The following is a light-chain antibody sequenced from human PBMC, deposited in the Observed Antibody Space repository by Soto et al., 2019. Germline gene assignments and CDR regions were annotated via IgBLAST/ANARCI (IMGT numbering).Light chain of an antibody. CDR3: QQNYSPPPIT. V-gene: IGKV1-39*01. CDR1: QSITRF. J-gene: IGKJ5*01. CDR2: AAS. Sequence: EIQLTPYPCSLSASVGDRVTITCLASQSITRFLNWYQQKPGEAPKLLIYAASTLQTGVPSRFSGSGSGTDFTLTISSLQPEDFATYYCQQNYSPPPITFGQGTRLEIK.